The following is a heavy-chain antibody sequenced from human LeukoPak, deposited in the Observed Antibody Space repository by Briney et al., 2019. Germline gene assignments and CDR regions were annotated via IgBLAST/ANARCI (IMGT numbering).Heavy chain of an antibody. V-gene: IGHV3-30-3*01. CDR1: GFTFSSYP. D-gene: IGHD3-22*01. CDR2: ISYDGSEK. J-gene: IGHJ4*02. Sequence: SGGSLRLSCAASGFTFSSYPMHWVRQAPGKGLEWVAVISYDGSEKHYADPVKGRFTISRDNSKNTLYLQMSSLRAEDTAMYYCAREGNSGYYPYWGQGILVTVSS. CDR3: AREGNSGYYPY.